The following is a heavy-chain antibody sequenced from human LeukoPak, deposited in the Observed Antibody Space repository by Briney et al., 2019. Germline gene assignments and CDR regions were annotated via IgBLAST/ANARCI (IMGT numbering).Heavy chain of an antibody. J-gene: IGHJ2*01. Sequence: SETLSLTCTVSGGSISSGDYYWSWIRQPPGKGLEWIGYIYYSGSTYYNPSLKSRVTISVDTSKNQFSLKLSSVTAADTAVYYCARDTYDSSEGAYNWYFDLWGRGTLVTVSS. CDR1: GGSISSGDYY. V-gene: IGHV4-30-4*08. CDR3: ARDTYDSSEGAYNWYFDL. CDR2: IYYSGST. D-gene: IGHD3-22*01.